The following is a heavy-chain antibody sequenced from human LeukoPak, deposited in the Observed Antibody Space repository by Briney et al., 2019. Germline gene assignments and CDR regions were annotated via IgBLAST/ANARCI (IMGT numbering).Heavy chain of an antibody. D-gene: IGHD6-19*01. CDR1: GFIFDDYA. Sequence: GGSLRLSCAASGFIFDDYAMHWVRQAPGKGLEWVSGINWNGGSTSYADSVKGRFTISRDNSKNTLYLQMDRLRAEDTAVYYCAKDRGYSSGRDFDYWGQGTLVTV. CDR3: AKDRGYSSGRDFDY. CDR2: INWNGGST. V-gene: IGHV3-23*01. J-gene: IGHJ4*02.